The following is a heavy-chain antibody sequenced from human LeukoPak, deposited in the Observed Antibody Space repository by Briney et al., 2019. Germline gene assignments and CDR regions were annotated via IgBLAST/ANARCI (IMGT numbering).Heavy chain of an antibody. Sequence: PSETLSLTCTVSGGSISSYYWSWLRQPPGKGLEWIGYIYYSGSTNYNPSLKSRVTISVDTSKNQFSLKLSSVTAADTAVYYCARTLAGNLFDYWGQGTLVTVSS. V-gene: IGHV4-59*01. CDR2: IYYSGST. CDR1: GGSISSYY. CDR3: ARTLAGNLFDY. J-gene: IGHJ4*02. D-gene: IGHD4-23*01.